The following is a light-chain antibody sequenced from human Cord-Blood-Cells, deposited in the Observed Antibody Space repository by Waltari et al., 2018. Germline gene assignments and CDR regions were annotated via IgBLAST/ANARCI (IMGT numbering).Light chain of an antibody. V-gene: IGKV1-33*01. CDR1: QDISNY. J-gene: IGKJ4*01. CDR3: QQYDNLPLT. CDR2: DAS. Sequence: DIQMTQSPSSLSASVGDRVTITCQASQDISNYLNWYQQKPGKAPKLLIYDASNLETGVPSRFSGSGSWTDFTFTISSLQPEDIATYYCQQYDNLPLTFGGGTKVENK.